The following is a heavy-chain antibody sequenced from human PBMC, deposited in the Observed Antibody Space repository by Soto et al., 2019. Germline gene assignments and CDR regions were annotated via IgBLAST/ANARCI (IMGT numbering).Heavy chain of an antibody. CDR3: ARDPPNDKTKRDYGMYX. Sequence: HPGGSLRLSCAASGFTFSSYAMSWVRQAPGKGLEWVSSISCSGGSTYYADSVKVRFTISRDNSKRTLYLQMNSLRAEDTAVYYCARDPPNDKTKRDYGMYXWGQGTAVTVS. CDR1: GFTFSSYA. CDR2: ISCSGGST. D-gene: IGHD3-22*01. V-gene: IGHV3-23*01. J-gene: IGHJ6*02.